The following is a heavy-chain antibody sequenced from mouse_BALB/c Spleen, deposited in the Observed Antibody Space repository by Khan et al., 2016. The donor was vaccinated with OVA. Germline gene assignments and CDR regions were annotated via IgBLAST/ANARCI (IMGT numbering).Heavy chain of an antibody. CDR3: ARSNYYGISLYAMDY. CDR1: GYTFTSYW. D-gene: IGHD1-1*01. J-gene: IGHJ4*01. CDR2: LAPGSGSS. Sequence: DLVKPGASVKLSCKASGYTFTSYWINWIKQRPGQGLEWIGRLAPGSGSSDYNEMFKGTATLTVDTSSSTAYIQLSSLSSEDSAVYFCARSNYYGISLYAMDYWGQGTSVTVSS. V-gene: IGHV1S41*01.